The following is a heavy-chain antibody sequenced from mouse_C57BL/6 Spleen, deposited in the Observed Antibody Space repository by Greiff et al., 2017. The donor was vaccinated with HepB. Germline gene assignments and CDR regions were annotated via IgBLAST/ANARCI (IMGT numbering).Heavy chain of an antibody. CDR3: TRVRLYYGNYVCAY. J-gene: IGHJ3*01. V-gene: IGHV1-15*01. CDR1: GYTFTDYE. Sequence: QVQLQQSGAELVRPGASVTLSCKASGYTFTDYEMHWVKQTPVHGLEWIGAIDPETGGTAYNQKFKGKAILTADKSSSTAYMELRSLTSEDSAVYYCTRVRLYYGNYVCAYWGQGTLVTVSA. CDR2: IDPETGGT. D-gene: IGHD2-1*01.